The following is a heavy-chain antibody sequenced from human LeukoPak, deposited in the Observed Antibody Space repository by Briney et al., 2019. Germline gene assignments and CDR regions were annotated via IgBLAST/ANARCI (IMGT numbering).Heavy chain of an antibody. V-gene: IGHV4-39*07. CDR1: GDSVSSSNYY. Sequence: PSETLSLTCTVSGDSVSSSNYYWAYIRQPPGKGLEWIGRIFHTGTTDYKTSLKGRVTISVDTSKNQFSLKLSSVTAADTAVYYCARFPKGFWSGYSRGSGNYFDYWGQGTLVTVSS. J-gene: IGHJ4*02. D-gene: IGHD3-3*01. CDR2: IFHTGTT. CDR3: ARFPKGFWSGYSRGSGNYFDY.